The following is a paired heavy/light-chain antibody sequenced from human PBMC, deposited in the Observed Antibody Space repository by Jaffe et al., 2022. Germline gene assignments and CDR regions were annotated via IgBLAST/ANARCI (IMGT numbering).Light chain of an antibody. CDR3: QQRSNWPPELT. J-gene: IGKJ4*01. Sequence: EIVLTQSPATLSLSPGERATLSCRASQSVSSYLAWYQQKPGQAPRLLIYDASNRATGIPARFSGSGSGTDFTLTISSLEPEDFAVYYCQQRSNWPPELTFGGGTKVEIK. CDR1: QSVSSY. V-gene: IGKV3-11*01. CDR2: DAS.
Heavy chain of an antibody. CDR2: IYHSGST. Sequence: QVQLQESGPGLVKPSGTLSLTCAVSGGSISSSNWWSWVRQPPGKGLEWIGEIYHSGSTNYNPSLKSRVTISVDKSKNQFSLKLSSVTAADTAVYYCARDSGSGATQYYYYYYMDVWGKGTTVTVSS. CDR1: GGSISSSNW. CDR3: ARDSGSGATQYYYYYYMDV. J-gene: IGHJ6*03. V-gene: IGHV4-4*02. D-gene: IGHD2-15*01.